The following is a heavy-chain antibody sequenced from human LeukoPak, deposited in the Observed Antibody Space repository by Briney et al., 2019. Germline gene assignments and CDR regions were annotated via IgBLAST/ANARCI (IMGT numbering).Heavy chain of an antibody. V-gene: IGHV4-34*01. D-gene: IGHD1-26*01. Sequence: SETLSLTCAVYGGSFSGYYWSRIRQPPGKGLEWIGEINHSGCTNYNPSLKSRVTISVDTSKNQFSLKLSSVTAADTAVYYCARVIVGARVFDYWGQGTLVTVSS. J-gene: IGHJ4*02. CDR2: INHSGCT. CDR3: ARVIVGARVFDY. CDR1: GGSFSGYY.